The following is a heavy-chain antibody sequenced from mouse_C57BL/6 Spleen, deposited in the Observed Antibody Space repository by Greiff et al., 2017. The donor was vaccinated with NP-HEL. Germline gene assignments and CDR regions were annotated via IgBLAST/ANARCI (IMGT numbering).Heavy chain of an antibody. V-gene: IGHV1-54*01. CDR2: INPGSGGT. CDR3: SRGDTAAWFAY. CDR1: GYAFTNYL. J-gene: IGHJ3*01. Sequence: QVQLQQSGAELVRPGTSVKVSCKASGYAFTNYLIEWVKQRPGQGLEWIGVINPGSGGTNYNEKFKGKATLTADKSSSTAYLQLSSLTSEDSAVYFCSRGDTAAWFAYWGQGTLVTVSS.